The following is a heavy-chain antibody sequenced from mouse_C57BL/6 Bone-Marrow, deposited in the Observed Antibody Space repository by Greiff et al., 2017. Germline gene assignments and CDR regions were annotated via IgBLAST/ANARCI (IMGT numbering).Heavy chain of an antibody. J-gene: IGHJ3*01. CDR1: GFTFSSYA. CDR3: TGEGLGYDGYSGFAY. V-gene: IGHV5-9-1*02. Sequence: EVQLVESGEGLVKPGGSLKLSCAASGFTFSSYAMSWVRQTPEKRLEWVAYISSGGDYIYYADTVKGRFTISRDNARNTLYLQMSSLKSEDTAMYYCTGEGLGYDGYSGFAYWGQGTLVTVSA. CDR2: ISSGGDYI. D-gene: IGHD2-3*01.